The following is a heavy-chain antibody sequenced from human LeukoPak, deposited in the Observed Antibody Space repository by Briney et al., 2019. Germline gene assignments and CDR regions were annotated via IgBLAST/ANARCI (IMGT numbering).Heavy chain of an antibody. Sequence: ASVKVSCRASGYTFTSYGISWVRQAPGQGLEWMGWISAYNGNTNYAQKLQGRVTMTTDTSTSTAYMELRSLRSDDTAVYYCARSLWELPYFDYWGQGTLVTVSS. CDR1: GYTFTSYG. CDR2: ISAYNGNT. V-gene: IGHV1-18*01. D-gene: IGHD1-26*01. CDR3: ARSLWELPYFDY. J-gene: IGHJ4*02.